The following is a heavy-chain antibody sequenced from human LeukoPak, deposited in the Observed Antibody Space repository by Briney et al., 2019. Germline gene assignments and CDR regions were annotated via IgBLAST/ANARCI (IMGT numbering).Heavy chain of an antibody. J-gene: IGHJ4*02. D-gene: IGHD3-16*01. CDR1: GYTFTSYY. Sequence: GASVKVSCKASGYTFTSYYMHWVRQAPGQGLEWMGIINPSGGSTSYAQKFQGRVTMTRNTSISTAYMELSSLRSEDTAVYYCARGRSVGYYFDYWGQGTLVTVSS. CDR3: ARGRSVGYYFDY. V-gene: IGHV1-46*01. CDR2: INPSGGST.